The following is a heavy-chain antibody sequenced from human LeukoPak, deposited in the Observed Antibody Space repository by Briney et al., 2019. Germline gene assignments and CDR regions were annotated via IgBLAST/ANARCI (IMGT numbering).Heavy chain of an antibody. CDR3: ARPSVNDYGDFAY. D-gene: IGHD4-17*01. J-gene: IGHJ1*01. CDR1: GFTFRSYN. CDR2: MSSGNRNP. Sequence: GGSLRLSCAASGFTFRSYNMHWVRQAPGKGLEWVSSMSSGNRNPDYEHYSEFVKGRFTMSRDNAENSVFLHMSSLREDDTAVYYCARPSVNDYGDFAYWGQGALVTVSS. V-gene: IGHV3-21*06.